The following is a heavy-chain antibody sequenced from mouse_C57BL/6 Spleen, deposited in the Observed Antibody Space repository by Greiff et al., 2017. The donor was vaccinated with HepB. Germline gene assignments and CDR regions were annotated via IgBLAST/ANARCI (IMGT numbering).Heavy chain of an antibody. CDR3: ARPLITTGAMDY. V-gene: IGHV1-80*01. CDR1: GYAFSSYW. J-gene: IGHJ4*01. D-gene: IGHD1-2*01. CDR2: IYPGDGDT. Sequence: QVQLQQSGAELVKPGASVKISCKASGYAFSSYWMNWVKQRPGKGLEWIGQIYPGDGDTNYHGKFKGKATLTADKSSSTAYMQLSSLTSEDSAVYFCARPLITTGAMDYWGQGTSVTVSS.